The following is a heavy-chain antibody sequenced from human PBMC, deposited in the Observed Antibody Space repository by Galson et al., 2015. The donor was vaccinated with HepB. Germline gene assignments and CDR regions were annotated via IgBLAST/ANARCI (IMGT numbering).Heavy chain of an antibody. D-gene: IGHD1-7*01. CDR3: AKGGTGTSTNWFDP. CDR1: GSTLSNHG. V-gene: IGHV3-33*06. CDR2: IRNDGSNK. J-gene: IGHJ5*02. Sequence: SLRLSCAASGSTLSNHGMHWVRQAPGKGLEWVAVIRNDGSNKYYADSVMGRFTIARDSSKNTLSLQMDSLRAEDTAVYYCAKGGTGTSTNWFDPWGQGTLVTVSS.